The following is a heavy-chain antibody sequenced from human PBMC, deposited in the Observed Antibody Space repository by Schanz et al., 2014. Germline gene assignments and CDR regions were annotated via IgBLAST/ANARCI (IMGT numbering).Heavy chain of an antibody. CDR3: ALREKPYGPFAS. J-gene: IGHJ4*02. CDR2: IYYSGNT. D-gene: IGHD3-10*01. Sequence: LQLQESGSGLMKPSPTLSLTCAVSGGSLSSCGYSWNWIRQSPGKGLEWIGYIYYSGNTYYNPSLKSRVTISVDRSKNQFSLRLDSVTAADTAVYYCALREKPYGPFASWGQGALVTVSS. V-gene: IGHV4-30-2*06. CDR1: GGSLSSCGYS.